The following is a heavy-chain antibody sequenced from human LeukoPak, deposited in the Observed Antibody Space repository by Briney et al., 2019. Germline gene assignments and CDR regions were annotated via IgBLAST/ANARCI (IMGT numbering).Heavy chain of an antibody. CDR1: GGSISSSSYY. CDR3: ARQRVLRFLEWLEYFDY. Sequence: SETLSLTCTVSGGSISSSSYYRGWIRQPPGKGLEWIGSIYYSGSTYYNPSLKSRVTISVDTSKNQFSLKLSSVTAADTAVYYCARQRVLRFLEWLEYFDYWGQGTLVTVSS. J-gene: IGHJ4*02. V-gene: IGHV4-39*01. D-gene: IGHD3-3*01. CDR2: IYYSGST.